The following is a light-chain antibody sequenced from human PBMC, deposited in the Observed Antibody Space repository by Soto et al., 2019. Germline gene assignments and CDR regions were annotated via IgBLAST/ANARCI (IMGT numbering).Light chain of an antibody. CDR3: QQSYSTPRTT. J-gene: IGKJ5*01. CDR1: QSISSY. V-gene: IGKV1-39*01. CDR2: AAS. Sequence: DIQMTQSPSSLSASVGDRVTITCRASQSISSYLNWYQQKPGKAPKLLIYAASSLQSGVPSRFSGSGSGKDFTLTINSLQPEDFATYYCQQSYSTPRTTFGQGTRLEIK.